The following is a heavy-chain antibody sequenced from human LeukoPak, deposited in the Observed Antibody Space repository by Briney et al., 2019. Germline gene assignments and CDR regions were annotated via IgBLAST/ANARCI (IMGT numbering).Heavy chain of an antibody. CDR2: IYYSGST. J-gene: IGHJ4*02. Sequence: SETLSLTCTVSGGSISSSSYYWGWIRQPPGKGLEWIGSIYYSGSTYYNPSLKSRVTISVDTSKNQFPLKPSSVTAADTAVYYCARLITGTLDYWGQGTLVTVSS. CDR1: GGSISSSSYY. CDR3: ARLITGTLDY. D-gene: IGHD1-20*01. V-gene: IGHV4-39*01.